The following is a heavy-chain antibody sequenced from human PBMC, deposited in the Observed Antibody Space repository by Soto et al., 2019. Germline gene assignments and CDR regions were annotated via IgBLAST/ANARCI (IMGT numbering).Heavy chain of an antibody. J-gene: IGHJ6*02. CDR3: ARGLKGSYDFWSGYYSESGMDV. V-gene: IGHV4-31*03. D-gene: IGHD3-3*01. CDR2: IYYSGST. CDR1: GGSISSGGYY. Sequence: SETLSLTCTVSGGSISSGGYYWSWIRQHPGKGLEWIGYIYYSGSTYYNPSLKSRVTISVDTSKNQFSLKLSSVTAADTAVYYCARGLKGSYDFWSGYYSESGMDVWGQGTTVTVSS.